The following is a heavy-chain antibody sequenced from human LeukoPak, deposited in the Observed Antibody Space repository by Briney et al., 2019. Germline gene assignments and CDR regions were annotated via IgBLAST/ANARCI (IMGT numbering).Heavy chain of an antibody. Sequence: EASVKVSCKASGYTFTGYYMHWMRQAPGQGLEWMGWINPNSGGTNYAQKFQGRVTMTRDTSISTAYMELSRLRSDDTAVYYCARPVVAAIPYGIDVWGQGTTVTVPS. CDR2: INPNSGGT. CDR1: GYTFTGYY. CDR3: ARPVVAAIPYGIDV. J-gene: IGHJ6*02. D-gene: IGHD2-15*01. V-gene: IGHV1-2*02.